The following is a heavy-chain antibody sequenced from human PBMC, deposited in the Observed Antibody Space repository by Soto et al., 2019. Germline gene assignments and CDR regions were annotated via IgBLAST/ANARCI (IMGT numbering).Heavy chain of an antibody. CDR3: ARASHPYYYDSSGFDY. V-gene: IGHV1-2*04. D-gene: IGHD3-22*01. CDR2: INPNSGGT. CDR1: GGTFSSYA. J-gene: IGHJ4*02. Sequence: ASVKVSCKASGGTFSSYAISWVRQAPGQGLEWMGWINPNSGGTNYTQKFQGWVTMTRDTSISTAYMELSRLRSDDTAVYYCARASHPYYYDSSGFDYWGQGTLVT.